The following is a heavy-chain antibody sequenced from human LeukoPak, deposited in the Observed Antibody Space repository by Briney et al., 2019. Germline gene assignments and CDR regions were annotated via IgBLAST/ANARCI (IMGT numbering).Heavy chain of an antibody. J-gene: IGHJ6*03. CDR2: MNPNSGNT. Sequence: ASVKVSCKASGYTFTSYDINWVRQATGQGLEWMGCMNPNSGNTGYAQKFQGRVTMTRNTSISTAYMELSSQRSEDTAVYYCARATIRSYYYYYYMDVWGKGTTVTVSS. CDR1: GYTFTSYD. V-gene: IGHV1-8*01. D-gene: IGHD1-1*01. CDR3: ARATIRSYYYYYYMDV.